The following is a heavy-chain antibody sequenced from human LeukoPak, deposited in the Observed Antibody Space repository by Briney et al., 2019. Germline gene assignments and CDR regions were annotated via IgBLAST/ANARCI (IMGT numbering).Heavy chain of an antibody. V-gene: IGHV3-23*01. CDR3: AKSRYNWNDPFWLGALDV. D-gene: IGHD1-20*01. Sequence: GGSLRLSRAASGFIFSNYAMSWVRHSPGRGLEWVSLIGDNGHNTHYADSVKGRFTISGENSKDTLYLEMNNLRAEDTAVYYCAKSRYNWNDPFWLGALDVWGQGTTVAVSS. CDR2: IGDNGHNT. J-gene: IGHJ6*02. CDR1: GFIFSNYA.